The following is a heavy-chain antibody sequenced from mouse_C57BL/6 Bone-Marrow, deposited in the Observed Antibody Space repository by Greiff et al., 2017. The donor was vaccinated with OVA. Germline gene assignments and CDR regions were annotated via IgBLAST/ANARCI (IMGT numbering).Heavy chain of an antibody. V-gene: IGHV1-81*01. Sequence: QVQLQQSGAELARPGASVKLSCKASGYTFTSYGISWVKQRTGQGLEWIGEIYPRSGNTYYNEKFKGKATLTADKSSSTAYMELRSLTSEDSAVYFCAREGDYYGSSLYWYCDVWGTGTTVTVSS. CDR1: GYTFTSYG. J-gene: IGHJ1*03. CDR3: AREGDYYGSSLYWYCDV. CDR2: IYPRSGNT. D-gene: IGHD1-1*01.